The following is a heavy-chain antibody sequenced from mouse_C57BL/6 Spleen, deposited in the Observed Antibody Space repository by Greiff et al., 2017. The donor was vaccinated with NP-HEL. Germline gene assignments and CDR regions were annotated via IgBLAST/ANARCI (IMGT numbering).Heavy chain of an antibody. Sequence: VQLQQSGAELVKPGASVKLSCTASGFNINDYYMHWVKQRTEQGLEWIGRIDPEDGETQYAPNFQGKATITADTSSNTAYLPLSSLTSEDTAVYYCARSYDGYPFAYWGQGTLVTVSA. J-gene: IGHJ3*01. CDR1: GFNINDYY. D-gene: IGHD2-3*01. V-gene: IGHV14-2*01. CDR3: ARSYDGYPFAY. CDR2: IDPEDGET.